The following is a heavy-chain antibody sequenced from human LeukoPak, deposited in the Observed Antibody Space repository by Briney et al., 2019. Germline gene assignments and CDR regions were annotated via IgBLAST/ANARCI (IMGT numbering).Heavy chain of an antibody. J-gene: IGHJ4*02. Sequence: PSETLSLTCTVSGGSISSYYWRWIRQPAGKGLEWIGRIYTSGSTNYNPSLKSRVTISVDTSKNQFSLKLSSVTAADTAVYYCARGDFWSGYYFDYWGQGTLVTVSS. CDR2: IYTSGST. D-gene: IGHD3-3*01. CDR1: GGSISSYY. V-gene: IGHV4-4*07. CDR3: ARGDFWSGYYFDY.